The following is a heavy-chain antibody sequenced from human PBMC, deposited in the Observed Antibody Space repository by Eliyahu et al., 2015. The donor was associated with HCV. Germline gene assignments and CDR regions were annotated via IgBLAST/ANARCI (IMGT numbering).Heavy chain of an antibody. Sequence: QVQLQQWGAGLLKPSETLSLTCAVYGGSFSGYYWSWIRQPPGKGLEWIGEINHSGSTNYNPSLKSRVTISVDTSQEPVPPELRSLRPPPTAVYYCARGAYDDYGDYGDDYWGQGTLVTVSS. CDR2: INHSGST. V-gene: IGHV4-34*01. CDR1: GGSFSGYY. D-gene: IGHD4-17*01. CDR3: ARGAYDDYGDYGDDY. J-gene: IGHJ4*02.